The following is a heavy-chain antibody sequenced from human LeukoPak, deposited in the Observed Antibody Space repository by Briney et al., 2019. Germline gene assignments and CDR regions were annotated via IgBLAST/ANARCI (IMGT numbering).Heavy chain of an antibody. V-gene: IGHV1-8*03. CDR1: GGTFSSYA. Sequence: ASVKVSCXASGGTFSSYAINWVRQATGQGLEWMGYMNPNSGNTGYAQKFQGRVTITTNTSISTAYMELSSLRSEDTAVYYCAREGFDYWGQGTLVIVSS. J-gene: IGHJ4*02. CDR2: MNPNSGNT. CDR3: AREGFDY.